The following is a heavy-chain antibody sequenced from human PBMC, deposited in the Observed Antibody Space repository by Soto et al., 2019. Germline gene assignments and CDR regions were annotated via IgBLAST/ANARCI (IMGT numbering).Heavy chain of an antibody. V-gene: IGHV1-46*01. CDR2: INPSGGST. D-gene: IGHD6-19*01. Sequence: ASVKVSCKASGYTFTSYYMHWVRQAPGQGLEWMGIINPSGGSTSYAQKFQGRVTMTRDTSTSTVYMELSSLRSEDTAVYYCARDPVPQGIAVAGTSWFDHWAQGTLVTVSS. CDR3: ARDPVPQGIAVAGTSWFDH. J-gene: IGHJ5*02. CDR1: GYTFTSYY.